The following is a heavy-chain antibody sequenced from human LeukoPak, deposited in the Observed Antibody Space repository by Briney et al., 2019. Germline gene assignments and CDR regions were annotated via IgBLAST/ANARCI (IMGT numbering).Heavy chain of an antibody. Sequence: SETLSLTCTVSGGSISSYYWSWIRQPPGKGLEWIGYIYYSGSTNYNPSLKSRVTISVDTSKNQFSLKLSSVTAADTAVYYCAKYSSSWYGFDYWGQGTQVTVSS. CDR2: IYYSGST. CDR1: GGSISSYY. J-gene: IGHJ4*02. V-gene: IGHV4-59*01. CDR3: AKYSSSWYGFDY. D-gene: IGHD6-13*01.